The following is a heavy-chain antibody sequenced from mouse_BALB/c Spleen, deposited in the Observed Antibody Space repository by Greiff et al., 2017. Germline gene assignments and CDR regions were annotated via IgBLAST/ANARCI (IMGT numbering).Heavy chain of an antibody. J-gene: IGHJ3*01. Sequence: EVQLQESGPGLVKPSQSLSLTCTVTGYSITSDYAWNWIRQFPGNKLEWMGYISYSGSTSYNPSLKSRISITRDTSKNQFFLQLNSVTTEDTATYYCARNYYGRWFAYWGQGTLVTVSA. CDR3: ARNYYGRWFAY. CDR2: ISYSGST. CDR1: GYSITSDYA. V-gene: IGHV3-2*02. D-gene: IGHD1-1*01.